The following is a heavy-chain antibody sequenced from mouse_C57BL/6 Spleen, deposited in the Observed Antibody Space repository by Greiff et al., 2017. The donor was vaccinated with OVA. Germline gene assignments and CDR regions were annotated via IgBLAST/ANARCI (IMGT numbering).Heavy chain of an antibody. CDR1: GYAFSSSW. CDR3: ASYAMDY. CDR2: IYPGDGDT. V-gene: IGHV1-82*01. J-gene: IGHJ4*01. Sequence: QVHLQQSGPELVKPGASVKISCKASGYAFSSSWMNWVKQRPGKGLEWIGRIYPGDGDTNYNGKFKGKATLTADKSSSTAYMQLSSLTSEDSAVYFCASYAMDYWGQGTSVTVSS.